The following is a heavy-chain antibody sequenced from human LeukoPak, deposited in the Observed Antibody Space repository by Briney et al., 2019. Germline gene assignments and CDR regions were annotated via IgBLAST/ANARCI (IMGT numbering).Heavy chain of an antibody. J-gene: IGHJ3*02. Sequence: SETLSLTCTVSGYSISSGYYWGWVRQPPGKGLEWIGTVYHSGSTYYNPSLRSRVTISVETSKNQFSLKVRSVTAADTAVYYCARVGGITMIVVLITDAFDIWGQGTMVTVSS. CDR2: VYHSGST. CDR3: ARVGGITMIVVLITDAFDI. D-gene: IGHD3-22*01. CDR1: GYSISSGYY. V-gene: IGHV4-38-2*02.